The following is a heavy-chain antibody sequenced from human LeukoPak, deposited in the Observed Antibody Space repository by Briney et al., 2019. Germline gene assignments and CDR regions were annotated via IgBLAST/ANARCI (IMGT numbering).Heavy chain of an antibody. Sequence: GGSLRLSCAASGFTFDDYSMHWVRQSPGKGLEWLSGLGWNGDIIDYADSVKGRFTISRDNAKNSLYLQMDSLKTEDTALYCCAKGSLIAASGTLFDFWGQGTRVTVSS. D-gene: IGHD6-13*01. J-gene: IGHJ4*02. V-gene: IGHV3-9*01. CDR2: LGWNGDII. CDR3: AKGSLIAASGTLFDF. CDR1: GFTFDDYS.